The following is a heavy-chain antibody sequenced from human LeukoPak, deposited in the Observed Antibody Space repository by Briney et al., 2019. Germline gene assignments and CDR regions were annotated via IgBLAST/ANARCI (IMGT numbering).Heavy chain of an antibody. D-gene: IGHD2-2*01. CDR2: ISWNSGSI. CDR3: AKSRNCSSTSCFDEAFDY. V-gene: IGHV3-9*01. J-gene: IGHJ4*02. Sequence: GGSLRLSCAASGFTFDDYAMHWVRQAPGKGLEWVPGISWNSGSIGYADSVKGRFTISRDNAKNSLYLQMNSLRAEDTALYYCAKSRNCSSTSCFDEAFDYWGQGTLVTVSS. CDR1: GFTFDDYA.